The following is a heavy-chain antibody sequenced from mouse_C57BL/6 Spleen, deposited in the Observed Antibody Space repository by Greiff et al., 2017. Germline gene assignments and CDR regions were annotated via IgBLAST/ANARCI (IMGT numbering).Heavy chain of an antibody. CDR1: GYAFSSYW. V-gene: IGHV1-80*01. D-gene: IGHD1-1*01. CDR2: IYPGDGDT. CDR3: AIDLFITTVVEGY. J-gene: IGHJ2*01. Sequence: VQLQQSGAELVKPGASVKISCKASGYAFSSYWMNWVKQRPGKGLEWIGQIYPGDGDTNYNGKFKGKATLTADKSSSTAYMQLSSLTSEDSAVYFCAIDLFITTVVEGYWGQGTTLTVSS.